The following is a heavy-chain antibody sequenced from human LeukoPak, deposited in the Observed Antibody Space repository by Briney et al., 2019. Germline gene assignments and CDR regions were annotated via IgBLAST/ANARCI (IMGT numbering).Heavy chain of an antibody. Sequence: PGGSLRLSCAASGFTSINYAMNWVRQAPGKGLEWVSVLIGSSGSTDYADSVKGRFTISRDTSKNTVFLQMNSPRAEDTAIYYCAKGAYDYIEMGYFDSWGQGSLVTVSS. J-gene: IGHJ4*02. V-gene: IGHV3-23*01. CDR3: AKGAYDYIEMGYFDS. CDR1: GFTSINYA. D-gene: IGHD5-12*01. CDR2: LIGSSGST.